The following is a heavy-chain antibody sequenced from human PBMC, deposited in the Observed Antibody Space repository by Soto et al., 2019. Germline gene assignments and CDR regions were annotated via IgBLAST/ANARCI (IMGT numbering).Heavy chain of an antibody. V-gene: IGHV3-11*01. CDR3: AKDLEGSGSHWRGYNYYGMDV. Sequence: GGSLRLSCEASGFTISDYYMSWIRQAPGKGLEWVSYISSAGTTTYYADSVKGRFSISMDNAKNSLYLQMNSLRAEDTAVYFCAKDLEGSGSHWRGYNYYGMDVGGQGTTVTVSS. CDR1: GFTISDYY. J-gene: IGHJ6*02. CDR2: ISSAGTTT. D-gene: IGHD3-10*01.